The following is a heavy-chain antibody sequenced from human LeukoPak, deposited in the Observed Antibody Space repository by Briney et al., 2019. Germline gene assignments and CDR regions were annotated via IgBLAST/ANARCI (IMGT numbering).Heavy chain of an antibody. V-gene: IGHV4-4*02. CDR1: GGSISSGNW. Sequence: SGTLSLTCAVSGGSISSGNWWSWVRQAPGKGLGWIGEIYHSGSTNYNPSLKSRVTISVDKSKNQFSLNLSSMTAADTAVYYCARVTVAAGIWSFAYWGQGTLVTVSS. J-gene: IGHJ4*02. D-gene: IGHD6-13*01. CDR2: IYHSGST. CDR3: ARVTVAAGIWSFAY.